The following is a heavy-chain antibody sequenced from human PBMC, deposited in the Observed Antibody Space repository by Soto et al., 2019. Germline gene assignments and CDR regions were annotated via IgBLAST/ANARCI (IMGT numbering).Heavy chain of an antibody. CDR3: ARVPVAVAATEDYYGLDV. J-gene: IGHJ6*02. CDR2: INTDGLS. Sequence: SETLSLTCSVSGVSITSYYWSWIRQSAGGGLEWMGRINTDGLSTYSPSFKSRLTMSLDTSKNQVSLRLVSVTAADTAVYFCARVPVAVAATEDYYGLDVWGQGTTVTVSS. V-gene: IGHV4-4*07. CDR1: GVSITSYY. D-gene: IGHD2-15*01.